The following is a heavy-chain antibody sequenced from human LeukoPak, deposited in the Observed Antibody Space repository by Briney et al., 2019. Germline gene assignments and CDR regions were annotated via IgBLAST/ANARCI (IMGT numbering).Heavy chain of an antibody. J-gene: IGHJ3*02. Sequence: PGGSLRLSCAASGFTFSSYAMSWVRQAPGKGLEWVSAISSSSSYIYYADSVKGRFTISRDNAKNSLYLQMNSLRAEGTAVYYCARDSGHRLESDAFDIWGQGTMVTVSS. V-gene: IGHV3-21*01. CDR2: ISSSSSYI. CDR1: GFTFSSYA. CDR3: ARDSGHRLESDAFDI. D-gene: IGHD4-11*01.